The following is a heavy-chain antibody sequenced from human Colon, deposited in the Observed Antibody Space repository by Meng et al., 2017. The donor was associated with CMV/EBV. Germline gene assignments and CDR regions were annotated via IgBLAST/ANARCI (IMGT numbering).Heavy chain of an antibody. CDR2: VYNSVST. Sequence: SETLSLTCTVSSDSFRGFYWNWIRQAPGKGLEWIGYVYNSVSTNYNSSLKSRVTISADTSKNQFSLRLTAVTAADTAVYYCVRDPAGMVMPAARGYFDSWGQGRLVTVSS. CDR1: SDSFRGFY. CDR3: VRDPAGMVMPAARGYFDS. D-gene: IGHD2-21*01. J-gene: IGHJ4*02. V-gene: IGHV4-59*01.